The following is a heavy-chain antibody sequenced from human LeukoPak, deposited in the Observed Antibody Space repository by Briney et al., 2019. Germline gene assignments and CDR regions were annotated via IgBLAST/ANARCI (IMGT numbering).Heavy chain of an antibody. V-gene: IGHV1-46*01. Sequence: ASLNDSCQAPGYTFTRYYMHGVRQALGHEREWVGIINLSDGSTSYAQKFKSRVTMTRDTSTSTVYMELSSLRSEDTAVYYCARERYSSSYENYCFEYWGQGTLVTVSS. J-gene: IGHJ4*02. CDR1: GYTFTRYY. D-gene: IGHD6-6*01. CDR2: INLSDGST. CDR3: ARERYSSSYENYCFEY.